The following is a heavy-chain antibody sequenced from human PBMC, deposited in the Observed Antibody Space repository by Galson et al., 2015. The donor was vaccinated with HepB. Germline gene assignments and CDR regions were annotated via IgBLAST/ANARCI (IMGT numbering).Heavy chain of an antibody. J-gene: IGHJ4*02. V-gene: IGHV3-64*01. CDR2: ISTNGGST. D-gene: IGHD4-23*01. CDR3: ARDYGGNLLDH. CDR1: GFTFNSYA. Sequence: SLRLSCAASGFTFNSYAMHWVRQAPGKGLEYVSGISTNGGSTYYANSVKGRFTISRDRSKNALYLQMDSLRVEDIAVYYCARDYGGNLLDHWGQGTLVTVSS.